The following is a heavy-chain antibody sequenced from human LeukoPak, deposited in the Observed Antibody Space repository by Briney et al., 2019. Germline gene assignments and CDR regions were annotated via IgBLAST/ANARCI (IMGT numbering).Heavy chain of an antibody. Sequence: GGSLRLSCAASGFTFSSYGMHWVRQAPGKGLEWVAVISYDGSNKYYADSVKGRFTISRDNSKNTLYLQMNSLRAEDTAVYYCAKDLRGGDPHGMDVWGQGTTVTVPS. CDR3: AKDLRGGDPHGMDV. J-gene: IGHJ6*02. CDR1: GFTFSSYG. V-gene: IGHV3-30*18. CDR2: ISYDGSNK. D-gene: IGHD2-21*02.